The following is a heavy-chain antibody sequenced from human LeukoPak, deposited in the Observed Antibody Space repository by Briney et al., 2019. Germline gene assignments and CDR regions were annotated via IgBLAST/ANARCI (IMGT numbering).Heavy chain of an antibody. CDR2: ISGSGGST. Sequence: GGSLRLSCAASGFTFSSYAMSWVRQAPGKGLEWVSAISGSGGSTYYADSVKGRFTISRDNSKNTLYLQMNSLRAEDTAVYYCAKAAITMVRGVNYYFDYWGQGTLVTVSS. J-gene: IGHJ4*02. V-gene: IGHV3-23*01. D-gene: IGHD3-10*01. CDR1: GFTFSSYA. CDR3: AKAAITMVRGVNYYFDY.